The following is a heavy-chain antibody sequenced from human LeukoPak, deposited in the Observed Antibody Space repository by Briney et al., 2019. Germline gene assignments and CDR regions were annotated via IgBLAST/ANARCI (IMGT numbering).Heavy chain of an antibody. CDR1: GYSSTNYW. Sequence: GESLKISCKGSGYSSTNYWIAWVRQMPGKGLEWMGIIYPGDSDLRYSPSFQGQVTISADKSVNTAYLQWSSLKASDTAIYFCARLDFWSGYYYFDYWGQGTLVTV. D-gene: IGHD3-3*01. CDR2: IYPGDSDL. V-gene: IGHV5-51*01. J-gene: IGHJ4*02. CDR3: ARLDFWSGYYYFDY.